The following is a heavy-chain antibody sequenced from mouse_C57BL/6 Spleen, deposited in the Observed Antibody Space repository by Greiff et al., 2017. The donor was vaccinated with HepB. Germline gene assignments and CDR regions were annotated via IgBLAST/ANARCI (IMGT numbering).Heavy chain of an antibody. CDR2: IYPGDGDT. J-gene: IGHJ2*01. CDR3: ARSGLSLFDY. V-gene: IGHV1-80*01. D-gene: IGHD6-2*01. Sequence: QVQLKESGAELVKPGASVKISCKASGYAFSSYWMNWVKQRPGKGLEWIGQIYPGDGDTNYNGKFKGKATLTADKSSSTAYMQLSSLTSEDSAVYFCARSGLSLFDYWGQGTTLTVSS. CDR1: GYAFSSYW.